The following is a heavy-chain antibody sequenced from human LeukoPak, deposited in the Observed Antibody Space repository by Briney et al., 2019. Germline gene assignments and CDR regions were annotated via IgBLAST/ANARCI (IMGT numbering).Heavy chain of an antibody. CDR2: ISYDGTDT. V-gene: IGHV3-30*04. D-gene: IGHD2-15*01. CDR1: GFSFSDYA. CDR3: VKDNPLDY. J-gene: IGHJ4*02. Sequence: GGSLRLSCAASGFSFSDYAMHWVRQAPGKGLDWVAVISYDGTDTSYADSVKGRFTISRDNSKNTLYLYVNSLRPDDSAVYYCVKDNPLDYWGQGTLVIVSS.